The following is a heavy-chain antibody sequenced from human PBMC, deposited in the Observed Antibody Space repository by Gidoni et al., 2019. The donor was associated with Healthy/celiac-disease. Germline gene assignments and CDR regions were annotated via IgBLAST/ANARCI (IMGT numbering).Heavy chain of an antibody. CDR1: GFTFSSYS. J-gene: IGHJ4*02. V-gene: IGHV3-21*01. CDR3: ARDPRGYCSSTSCYRSYFDY. CDR2: ISSRSSYI. Sequence: EVQLVESGGGLVKPGGSLRLSCAASGFTFSSYSMTWVRQAPGKGLEWVSSISSRSSYIYYADSVKGRFTISRDNAKNSLYLQMNSLRAEDTAVYYCARDPRGYCSSTSCYRSYFDYWGQGTLVTVSS. D-gene: IGHD2-2*02.